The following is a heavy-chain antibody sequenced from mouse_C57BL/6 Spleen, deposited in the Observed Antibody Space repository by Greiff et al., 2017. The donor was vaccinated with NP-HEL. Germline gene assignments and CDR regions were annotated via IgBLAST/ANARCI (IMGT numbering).Heavy chain of an antibody. CDR1: GYTFTSYW. CDR2: IYPSDSET. J-gene: IGHJ4*01. Sequence: QVHVKQPGAELVRPGSSVKLSCKASGYTFTSYWMDWVKQRPGQGLEWIGNIYPSDSETHYNQKFKDKATLTVDKSSSTAYMQLSSLTSEDSAVYYCARRNSNYPYAMDYWGQGTSVTVSS. CDR3: ARRNSNYPYAMDY. D-gene: IGHD2-5*01. V-gene: IGHV1-61*01.